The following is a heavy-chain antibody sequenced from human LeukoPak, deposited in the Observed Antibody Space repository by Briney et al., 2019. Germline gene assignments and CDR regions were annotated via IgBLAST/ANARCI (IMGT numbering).Heavy chain of an antibody. CDR2: IYSDGSST. V-gene: IGHV3-74*01. J-gene: IGHJ4*02. CDR3: ARDRSSLGLWFGELRN. D-gene: IGHD3-10*01. CDR1: GFTFSSYW. Sequence: PGGSLILSCAASGFTFSSYWMHWVRQAPGKGLVWVSRIYSDGSSTNYADSVKGRFTISRDNAKNTLYLQMNSLRAEDTAVHYCARDRSSLGLWFGELRNWGQGTLVTVSS.